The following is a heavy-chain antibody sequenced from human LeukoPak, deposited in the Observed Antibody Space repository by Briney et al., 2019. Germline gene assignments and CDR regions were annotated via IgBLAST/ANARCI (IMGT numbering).Heavy chain of an antibody. D-gene: IGHD2-15*01. CDR1: GFTFSSYA. J-gene: IGHJ3*02. CDR2: ISGSGGST. Sequence: GGALRLSCAVSGFTFSSYAMSWVRQAPGKGLEWVSAISGSGGSTFYADSVKGRFTISRDNSKNTLYLQMNSLRAEDTAVYYCAKGSGGTRPHAFDIWGQGTMVTVSS. CDR3: AKGSGGTRPHAFDI. V-gene: IGHV3-23*01.